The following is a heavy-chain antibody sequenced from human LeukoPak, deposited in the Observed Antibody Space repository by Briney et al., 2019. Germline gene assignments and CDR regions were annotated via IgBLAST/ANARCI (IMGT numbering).Heavy chain of an antibody. D-gene: IGHD1-1*01. CDR3: ARDGTGPNTGDYYYYGMDV. Sequence: ASVKVSCKASGGTFSSYAISWVRQAPGQGLEWMGGIIPIFGTANYAQKFQGRVTITADESTSTAYMELSSLRSEDTAVYYCARDGTGPNTGDYYYYGMDVWGQGTTVTVSS. CDR2: IIPIFGTA. V-gene: IGHV1-69*13. CDR1: GGTFSSYA. J-gene: IGHJ6*02.